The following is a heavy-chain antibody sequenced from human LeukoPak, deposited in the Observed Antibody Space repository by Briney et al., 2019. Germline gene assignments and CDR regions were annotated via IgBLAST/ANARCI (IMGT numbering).Heavy chain of an antibody. CDR2: LTGSGLER. V-gene: IGHV3-23*01. CDR3: APIWFGESHARRLTPFDY. D-gene: IGHD3-10*01. J-gene: IGHJ4*02. Sequence: PGRSLRLSCAASGFTFSIYAMSWVRQAPGKGLEWVSTLTGSGLERYFADSVKGRFTISRDNSKNTLYLQMNSLRAEDTAVYYCAPIWFGESHARRLTPFDYSGQGTLVTVSS. CDR1: GFTFSIYA.